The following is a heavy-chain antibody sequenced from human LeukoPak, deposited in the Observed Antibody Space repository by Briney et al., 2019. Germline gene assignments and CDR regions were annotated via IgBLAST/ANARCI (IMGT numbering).Heavy chain of an antibody. Sequence: GGSLRLSCAVSGFSFDDYAMHWVRQVPGKGLEWVSGISWNSDNIGYADSVKGRFTISRDSSKNTLYLQMNSLRAEDTAVYYCAKEYSTSSAFDYWGQGTPVTVSS. CDR1: GFSFDDYA. J-gene: IGHJ4*02. CDR3: AKEYSTSSAFDY. CDR2: ISWNSDNI. D-gene: IGHD6-6*01. V-gene: IGHV3-9*01.